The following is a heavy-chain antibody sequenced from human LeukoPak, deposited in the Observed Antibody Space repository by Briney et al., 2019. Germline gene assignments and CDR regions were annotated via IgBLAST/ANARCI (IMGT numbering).Heavy chain of an antibody. V-gene: IGHV3-30-3*01. CDR3: AITYNWI. D-gene: IGHD1-1*01. J-gene: IGHJ4*02. Sequence: PGGSLRLSCAASGFTFSSYAMHWVRQAPGKGLEWVAVISYDGSNKYYADSVKGRFTISRDNSKNTLYLQMNSLRAEDTAVYYCAITYNWIWGQGTPVTVSS. CDR1: GFTFSSYA. CDR2: ISYDGSNK.